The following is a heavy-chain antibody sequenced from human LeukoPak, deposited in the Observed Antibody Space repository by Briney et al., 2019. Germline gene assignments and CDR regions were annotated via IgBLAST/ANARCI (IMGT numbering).Heavy chain of an antibody. J-gene: IGHJ4*02. D-gene: IGHD3-10*01. CDR2: LNPHSGNT. V-gene: IGHV1-8*01. CDR1: GYTFTNYD. CDR3: ARRIISDY. Sequence: ASVKVSCKASGYTFTNYDINWVRQATGQGLEWMGWLNPHSGNTGYAQKFQGKVTMTRNTSISTAYMELSSLRSDDTAVYYCARRIISDYWGQGSLVTVSS.